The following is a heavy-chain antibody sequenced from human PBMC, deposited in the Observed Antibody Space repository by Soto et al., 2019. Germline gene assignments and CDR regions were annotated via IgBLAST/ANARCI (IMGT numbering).Heavy chain of an antibody. CDR1: GYTFSDYG. Sequence: QVQLVQSGAEVKKPGASVKVSCKASGYTFSDYGITWVRQAPGQGLEWMGWISISSGNTHFEESLQGRVTLTSDKTSTAYMELWRLRSDDSAMYYCATSDNYGSYWYFDLWGRGTLVTVSS. V-gene: IGHV1-18*04. D-gene: IGHD3-10*01. J-gene: IGHJ2*01. CDR2: ISISSGNT. CDR3: ATSDNYGSYWYFDL.